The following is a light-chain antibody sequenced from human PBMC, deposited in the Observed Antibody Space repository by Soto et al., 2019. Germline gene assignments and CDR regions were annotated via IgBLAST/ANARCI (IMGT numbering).Light chain of an antibody. CDR3: QQYTDWPRT. J-gene: IGKJ1*01. V-gene: IGKV3-15*01. Sequence: IVVTQSPATLSLSPGESAIVSCRASQSLDTYVAWYQQNPGQSPRLLIYDASTRAIGIPARFSATGAGTEFTLTISSLQSEAFGIYYCQQYTDWPRTFGPGT. CDR2: DAS. CDR1: QSLDTY.